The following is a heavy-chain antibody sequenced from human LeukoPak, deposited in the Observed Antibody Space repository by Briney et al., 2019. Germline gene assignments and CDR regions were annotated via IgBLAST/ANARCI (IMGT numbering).Heavy chain of an antibody. CDR2: IKEDGSQK. CDR3: ARDGFSSAINS. V-gene: IGHV3-7*01. Sequence: GGSLRLSCAASGFTFNNYAMSWVRQTPGKGLEWVANIKEDGSQKNYVDSVRGRFTISRDNAKNSLYLQMNSLRAEDTAVYYCARDGFSSAINSWGQGTLVTVSS. CDR1: GFTFNNYA. D-gene: IGHD2-21*02. J-gene: IGHJ4*02.